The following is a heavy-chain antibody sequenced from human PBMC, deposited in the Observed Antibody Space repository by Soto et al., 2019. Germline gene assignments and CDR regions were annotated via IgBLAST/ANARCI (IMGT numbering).Heavy chain of an antibody. V-gene: IGHV3-23*01. Sequence: EVQLLESGGGLVQPGGSLRLSCAASGFTFSTYAMSWVRQAPGKGLEWVSAISGSGGSTYYADSVKGRFTISRDNSKNTLYLQVNNLRAEDTAVYYCAKDSSSWYPNWFDPWGQGTLVTVSS. CDR3: AKDSSSWYPNWFDP. D-gene: IGHD6-13*01. J-gene: IGHJ5*02. CDR2: ISGSGGST. CDR1: GFTFSTYA.